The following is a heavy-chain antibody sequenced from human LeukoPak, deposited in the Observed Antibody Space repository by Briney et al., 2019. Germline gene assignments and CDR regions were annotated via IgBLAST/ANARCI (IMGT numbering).Heavy chain of an antibody. CDR2: IIPIFGTA. D-gene: IGHD5-24*01. Sequence: SVTVSCKASGGTFSSYAISWVRQAPGQGLEWMGGIIPIFGTANYAQKFQGRVTITTDESTSTAYMELSSLRSEDTAVYYCARGEMATIKGPFDYWGQGTLVTVSS. J-gene: IGHJ4*02. V-gene: IGHV1-69*05. CDR1: GGTFSSYA. CDR3: ARGEMATIKGPFDY.